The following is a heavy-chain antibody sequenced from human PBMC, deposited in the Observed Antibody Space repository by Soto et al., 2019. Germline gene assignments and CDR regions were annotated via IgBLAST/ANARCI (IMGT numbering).Heavy chain of an antibody. V-gene: IGHV4-61*01. CDR2: IYHSGST. CDR3: ARARYDNSGYYAENYHDY. D-gene: IGHD3-22*01. CDR1: GGSVRSDSFY. Sequence: SETLSLTCTVSGGSVRSDSFYWSWIRQPPGKGLEWIAFIYHSGSTNYNPSLNSRVTISVDTSKNRFSLKLTSVTAADTAIYYCARARYDNSGYYAENYHDYWGQGTLVTVSS. J-gene: IGHJ4*02.